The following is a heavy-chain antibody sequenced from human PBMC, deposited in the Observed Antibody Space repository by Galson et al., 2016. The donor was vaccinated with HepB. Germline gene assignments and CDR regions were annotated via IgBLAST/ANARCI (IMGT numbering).Heavy chain of an antibody. CDR1: GFRFSNNW. CDR3: AVYGKTRPSRSFGP. CDR2: INQDGSNK. D-gene: IGHD2-8*01. V-gene: IGHV3-7*03. Sequence: SLRLSCAASGFRFSNNWMTWVRQALGRGLEWVAYINQDGSNKAYVGSVKGRFTVSRDNAKNSLYLQMNSLRVEDTAVYSCAVYGKTRPSRSFGPWGQGTLVAVSS. J-gene: IGHJ5*02.